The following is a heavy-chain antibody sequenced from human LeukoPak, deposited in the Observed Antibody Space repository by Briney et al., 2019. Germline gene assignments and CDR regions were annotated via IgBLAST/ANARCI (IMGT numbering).Heavy chain of an antibody. CDR1: GYSFTSYW. J-gene: IGHJ4*02. Sequence: GESLRISCKGSGYSFTSYWISWVRQMPGKGLEWMGRIDPTDSYTNYSPSFQGHVTISADKSINTAYLQWSSLKASDSAMYYCARQEGFCRGGSCWGYWGQGTLVTDSS. CDR2: IDPTDSYT. V-gene: IGHV5-10-1*01. D-gene: IGHD2-15*01. CDR3: ARQEGFCRGGSCWGY.